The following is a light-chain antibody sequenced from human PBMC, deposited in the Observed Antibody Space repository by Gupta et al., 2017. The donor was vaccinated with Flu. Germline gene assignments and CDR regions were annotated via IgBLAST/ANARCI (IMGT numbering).Light chain of an antibody. CDR2: EVN. CDR3: YANARSHNWV. Sequence: SVTITWAGSSSVVGGYKYVFCYHPHTGHTPTLLLYEVNTRPAGVPVRFSDSMSANPSSLTVSEPKAEDEDDYYCYANARSHNWVFGGGTNLTVL. J-gene: IGLJ3*02. CDR1: SSVVGGYKY. V-gene: IGLV2-8*01.